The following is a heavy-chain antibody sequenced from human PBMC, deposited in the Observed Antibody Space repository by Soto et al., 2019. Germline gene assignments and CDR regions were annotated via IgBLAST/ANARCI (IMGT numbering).Heavy chain of an antibody. CDR1: GFTFSSYW. V-gene: IGHV3-74*01. CDR2: INSDGSST. CDR3: VRGYDI. J-gene: IGHJ3*02. Sequence: GGSLRLSCAASGFTFSSYWMHWVRQAPGKGLVWVSRINSDGSSTHYADSVKGRFTISRDNAKSTLSLQMNSLRAEDTTVYYCVRGYDIWGQGTMVTVSS.